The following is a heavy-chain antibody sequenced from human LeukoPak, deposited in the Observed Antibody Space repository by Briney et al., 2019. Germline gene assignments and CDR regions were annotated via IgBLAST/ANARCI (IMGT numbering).Heavy chain of an antibody. V-gene: IGHV3-64D*09. CDR3: VKDKYPVVVAATLDY. CDR1: GFTFSNYA. D-gene: IGHD2-15*01. Sequence: PGGSLRLFCSASGFTFSNYAMHWVRQAPGKGLEYVSDISSNGGITYYADSVKGRFTVSRDNSKNMLYLQMNSLRAEDTAVYYCVKDKYPVVVAATLDYWGQGILVTVSS. CDR2: ISSNGGIT. J-gene: IGHJ4*02.